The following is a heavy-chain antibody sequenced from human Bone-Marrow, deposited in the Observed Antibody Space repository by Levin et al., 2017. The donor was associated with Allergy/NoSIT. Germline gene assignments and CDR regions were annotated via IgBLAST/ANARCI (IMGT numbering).Heavy chain of an antibody. J-gene: IGHJ4*02. V-gene: IGHV3-23*01. Sequence: GESLKISCAASGFTFSSYAMSWFRQAPGKGLEWVSHITSGSGGGLYYAHPVKGRFTISRDNSKSTLYLQMNSLRADDTALYYCARGSYGSFDYWGQGTLVTVSS. CDR3: ARGSYGSFDY. D-gene: IGHD5-18*01. CDR2: ITSGSGGGL. CDR1: GFTFSSYA.